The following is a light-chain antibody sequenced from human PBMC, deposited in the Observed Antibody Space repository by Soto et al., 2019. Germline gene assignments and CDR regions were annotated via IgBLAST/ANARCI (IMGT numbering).Light chain of an antibody. V-gene: IGKV1-12*01. CDR3: QQAHSFPLT. CDR1: QDVSTW. CDR2: DTY. Sequence: DIKMTQTPSSESAFVGATVTITCRASQDVSTWLAWYQHKRGKAPNLLIHDTYILQSGVPSRFSGSCSGTECILTISRLQPEDVATYYCQQAHSFPLTLGGGTKVDIK. J-gene: IGKJ4*01.